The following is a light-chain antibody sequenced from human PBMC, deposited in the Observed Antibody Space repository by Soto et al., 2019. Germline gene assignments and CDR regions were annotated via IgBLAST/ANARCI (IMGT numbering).Light chain of an antibody. CDR2: KAS. V-gene: IGKV1-5*03. Sequence: IQMTPSSFTLSASVGDRGTIPCRASQSISTWLAWYQQKPGKAPKLLIYKASSLESGVPSSFSGSGSGTEFTLTISSLQPDDFATYYCQQYNSYSLTFGGGTKVDIK. CDR1: QSISTW. CDR3: QQYNSYSLT. J-gene: IGKJ4*01.